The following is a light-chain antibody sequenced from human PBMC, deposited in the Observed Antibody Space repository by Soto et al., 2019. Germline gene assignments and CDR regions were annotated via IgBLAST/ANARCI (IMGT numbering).Light chain of an antibody. J-gene: IGLJ3*02. CDR2: PNN. CDR1: SSNIGSNY. CDR3: AAWDDSLSGWV. Sequence: QSVLTQPPSVSGTPGQRVTISCSGISSNIGSNYVYWYQQLPGTAPKLLIYPNNQRPSGVPDRFSGSKSGTSASLAISGLRSEYEADYYCAAWDDSLSGWVFGGGTKLTVL. V-gene: IGLV1-47*02.